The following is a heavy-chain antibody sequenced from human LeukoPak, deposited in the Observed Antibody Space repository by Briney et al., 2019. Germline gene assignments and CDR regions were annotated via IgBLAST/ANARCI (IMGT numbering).Heavy chain of an antibody. CDR1: GYTFTSYA. CDR2: INAGNGNT. CDR3: ARAELTGDRRDAFDI. Sequence: ASVKVSCKASGYTFTSYAMHWVRQAPGQRLEWMGWINAGNGNTKYSQKFQGRVTITRDTSASTAYMELSSLRSEDTAVYYCARAELTGDRRDAFDIWGQGTMVTVSS. J-gene: IGHJ3*02. D-gene: IGHD7-27*01. V-gene: IGHV1-3*01.